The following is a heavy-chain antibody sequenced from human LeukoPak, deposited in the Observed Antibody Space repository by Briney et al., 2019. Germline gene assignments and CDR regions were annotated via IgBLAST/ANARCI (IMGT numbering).Heavy chain of an antibody. CDR3: AKGSLYDFWSGYDY. Sequence: GGSLRLSCAASGFTIRSYWMHWVRQAPGKGLVWVSRINSDGSSISYADSVKGRFTISRDNAKNSLYLQMNSLRAEDMALYYCAKGSLYDFWSGYDYWGQGTLVTVSS. V-gene: IGHV3-74*01. J-gene: IGHJ4*02. CDR2: INSDGSSI. D-gene: IGHD3-3*01. CDR1: GFTIRSYW.